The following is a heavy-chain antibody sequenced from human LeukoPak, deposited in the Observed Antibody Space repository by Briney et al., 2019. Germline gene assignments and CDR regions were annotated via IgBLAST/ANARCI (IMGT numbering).Heavy chain of an antibody. J-gene: IGHJ4*02. D-gene: IGHD2-8*02. V-gene: IGHV4-59*08. CDR2: IFNTGTT. CDR1: RGSIGSYY. CDR3: ARLWGFCPGGTCSFDQ. Sequence: PSETLSLTCTVSRGSIGSYYWGWIRQPPGKGLEWIAYIFNTGTTKYNPSLKSRVTISLDTSNSQFSPKLSSVTAADTAVYYCARLWGFCPGGTCSFDQWGQGSLVIVSS.